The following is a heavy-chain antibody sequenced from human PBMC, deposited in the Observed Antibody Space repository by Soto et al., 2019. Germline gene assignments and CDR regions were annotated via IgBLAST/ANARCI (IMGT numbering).Heavy chain of an antibody. Sequence: QVQLVESGGGVVQPGRSLRLSCAASGFTFSSYGMHWVRQAPGKGLEWVAVISYDGSNKYYADSVKGRFTISRDNSKNTLYLQMNSLRAEDTAVYYCARFTIFGVAKPLDYWGQGTLVTVSS. J-gene: IGHJ4*02. CDR2: ISYDGSNK. V-gene: IGHV3-30*03. CDR1: GFTFSSYG. CDR3: ARFTIFGVAKPLDY. D-gene: IGHD3-3*01.